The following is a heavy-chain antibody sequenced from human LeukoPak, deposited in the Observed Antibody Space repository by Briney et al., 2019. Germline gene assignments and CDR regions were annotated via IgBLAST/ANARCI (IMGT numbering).Heavy chain of an antibody. J-gene: IGHJ4*02. CDR2: ISGSGGST. D-gene: IGHD1-26*01. V-gene: IGHV3-23*01. Sequence: GGSLRLSCAASGFTFSSYAMSWVRQAPGKGLEWVSAISGSGGSTYYADSVKGRFTISRDNSKNTLYLQMNSLRAEDTAVYCCAKDRTSGGYRYFDYWGQGTLVTVSS. CDR1: GFTFSSYA. CDR3: AKDRTSGGYRYFDY.